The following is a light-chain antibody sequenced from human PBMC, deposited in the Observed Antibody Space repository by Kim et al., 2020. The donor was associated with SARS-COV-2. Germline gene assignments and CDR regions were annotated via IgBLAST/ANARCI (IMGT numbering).Light chain of an antibody. CDR3: QAWDTTDAV. V-gene: IGLV3-1*01. J-gene: IGLJ1*01. CDR1: RLSDKS. Sequence: SYELTQPPSVSVSPGQTATITCSGDRLSDKSVSWYQQRPGQSPVLVLYQDTERPSAIPGRFSGSNSGNTATLTISETQTVDEAEYFCQAWDTTDAVFGTG. CDR2: QDT.